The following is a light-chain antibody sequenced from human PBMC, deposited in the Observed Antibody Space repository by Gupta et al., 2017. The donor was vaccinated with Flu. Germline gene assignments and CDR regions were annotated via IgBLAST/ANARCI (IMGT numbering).Light chain of an antibody. CDR3: QQYKNWPLT. CDR2: GVS. J-gene: IGKJ4*01. Sequence: ENVLTQSPATLSVSRGETATLSCGASGSVSGNLAWYQQKFGQTPRLLIYGVSTRVTGLPTRFSGSGSGTQFTLTITSLQSEDSAVYYCQQYKNWPLTFGGGTRVEI. CDR1: GSVSGN. V-gene: IGKV3-15*01.